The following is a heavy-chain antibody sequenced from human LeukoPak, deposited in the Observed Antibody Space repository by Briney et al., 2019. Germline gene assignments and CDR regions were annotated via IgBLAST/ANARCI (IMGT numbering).Heavy chain of an antibody. V-gene: IGHV3-23*01. D-gene: IGHD3-9*01. CDR2: ISGGGGGT. CDR3: AKFNEILTGYFDY. J-gene: IGHJ4*02. Sequence: TGGSLRLSCAASGFTFRSYAMGWVRQSPGKGLEWVSSISGGGGGTYYAEFVKGRFTISRDNSKNTLCPQMNSLRAEDTAVYYCAKFNEILTGYFDYWGQGTLVTVSS. CDR1: GFTFRSYA.